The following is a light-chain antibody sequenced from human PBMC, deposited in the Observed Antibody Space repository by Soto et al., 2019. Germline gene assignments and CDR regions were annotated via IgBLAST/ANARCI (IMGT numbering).Light chain of an antibody. Sequence: DIQMTHSASALSASVGARLNITCRASQSISTWLAWYQQKPGEAPKLLMYKASSLDSGVPSRFSGSGSGTEFTLTISGLQPEDFATYYCQQYNSYAFSFGPGTKVDIK. CDR3: QQYNSYAFS. V-gene: IGKV1-5*03. J-gene: IGKJ3*01. CDR1: QSISTW. CDR2: KAS.